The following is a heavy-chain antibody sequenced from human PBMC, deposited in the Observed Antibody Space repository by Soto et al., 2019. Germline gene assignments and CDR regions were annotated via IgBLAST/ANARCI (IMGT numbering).Heavy chain of an antibody. CDR1: GFTFSSYA. D-gene: IGHD3-22*01. Sequence: GGSLRLSCAASGFTFSSYAMSWVRQAPGKGLEWVSAISGSGGSTYYADSVKGRFTISRDNSKNTLYLQMNSLRAEDTAVYYCAKDLPFMTMIVVVNDAFDIWGHGTMVTVSS. J-gene: IGHJ3*02. CDR3: AKDLPFMTMIVVVNDAFDI. CDR2: ISGSGGST. V-gene: IGHV3-23*01.